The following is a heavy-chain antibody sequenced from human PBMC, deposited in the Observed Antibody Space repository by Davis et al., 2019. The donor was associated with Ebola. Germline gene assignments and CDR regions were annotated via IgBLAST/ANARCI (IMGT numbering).Heavy chain of an antibody. D-gene: IGHD3-10*01. CDR2: ISNSGLTI. CDR1: GFSFSDYF. J-gene: IGHJ5*02. CDR3: ARDRAGSGLPFDP. Sequence: GGSLKLSCVTSGFSFSDYFMSWIRQAPGKGPEWIASISNSGLTIEYAASLKGRFTISRVNAENTLYLQMNSLGAEDTAVYYCARDRAGSGLPFDPWGQGTLVTVSS. V-gene: IGHV3-11*01.